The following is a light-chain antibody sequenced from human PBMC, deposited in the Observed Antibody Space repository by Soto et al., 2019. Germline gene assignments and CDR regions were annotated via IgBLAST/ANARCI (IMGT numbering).Light chain of an antibody. J-gene: IGLJ1*01. Sequence: QSVLTQPPSVSGAPGQRVTISCTGSSSNIGAGYDVHWYQQLPGTAPKLLISGNSNRPSGVPDRFSGSKSGISASLAITGLQAEDEADYYCQSYDSSLSGSKVFGTGTKLTVL. CDR2: GNS. CDR3: QSYDSSLSGSKV. V-gene: IGLV1-40*01. CDR1: SSNIGAGYD.